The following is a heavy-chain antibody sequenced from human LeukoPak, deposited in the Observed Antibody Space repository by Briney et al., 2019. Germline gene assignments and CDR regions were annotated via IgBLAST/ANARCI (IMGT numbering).Heavy chain of an antibody. V-gene: IGHV4-59*12. J-gene: IGHJ4*02. D-gene: IGHD6-13*01. CDR1: GGSISSYY. CDR2: IYQSGST. Sequence: SETLSLTCTVSGGSISSYYWSWIRQPPGKGLEWIGYIYQSGSTYYTPSLESRVSISVDRSKNQFSLRLSSVTAADTAVYYCAKRVAAAGIFDYWGQGTLVTVSS. CDR3: AKRVAAAGIFDY.